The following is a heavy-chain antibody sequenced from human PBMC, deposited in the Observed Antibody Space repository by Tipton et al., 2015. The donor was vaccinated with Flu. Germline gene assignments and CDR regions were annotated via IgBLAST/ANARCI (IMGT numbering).Heavy chain of an antibody. J-gene: IGHJ5*02. CDR2: IYYSGST. CDR1: GGSISTYY. Sequence: GLVKPSETLSLTCSVSGGSISTYYWSWIRQPPGKGLEWIGYIYYSGSTYYNPSLKSRVTISVDTSKNHFSLKLTSVTAADTAVYYCVRDRIYFDPWGQGTLVTVSS. V-gene: IGHV4-30-4*01. CDR3: VRDRIYFDP. D-gene: IGHD2/OR15-2a*01.